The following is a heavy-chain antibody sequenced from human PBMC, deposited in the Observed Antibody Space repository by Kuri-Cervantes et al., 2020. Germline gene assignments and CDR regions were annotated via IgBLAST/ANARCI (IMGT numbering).Heavy chain of an antibody. Sequence: GESLKISCAASGFTFSSFWMSWVRQAPGKGLEWVANMKQDGTEKYYVDSVKGRFTISRDNAKNSLYLQMNSLRAEDTAVYYCTTGRRWELLPYYYYGMDVWGQGTTVTVSS. D-gene: IGHD1-26*01. CDR2: MKQDGTEK. V-gene: IGHV3-7*03. J-gene: IGHJ6*02. CDR1: GFTFSSFW. CDR3: TTGRRWELLPYYYYGMDV.